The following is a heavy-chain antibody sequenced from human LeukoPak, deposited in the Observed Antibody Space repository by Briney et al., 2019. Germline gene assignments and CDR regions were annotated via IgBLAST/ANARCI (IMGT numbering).Heavy chain of an antibody. CDR1: GFTFSSYW. V-gene: IGHV3-7*01. Sequence: GGSLRLSCAASGFTFSSYWMSWVRQAPGQGLEWVANIKKDGSVKYYGESLKGRFTISRANAKTSLNLQMNSLRAEDKAVYYCARDLSGVTGYTYGRGIDYWGQGTLVTVSS. CDR3: ARDLSGVTGYTYGRGIDY. D-gene: IGHD5-18*01. J-gene: IGHJ4*02. CDR2: IKKDGSVK.